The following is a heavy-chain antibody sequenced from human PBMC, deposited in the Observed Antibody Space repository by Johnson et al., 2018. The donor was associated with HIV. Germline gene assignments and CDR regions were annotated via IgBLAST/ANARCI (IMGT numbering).Heavy chain of an antibody. V-gene: IGHV3-30*04. J-gene: IGHJ3*02. CDR1: GFTFSYYA. D-gene: IGHD4-23*01. CDR2: ISYDGSNK. Sequence: QEQLVESGGGVVQPGRSLRLSCAASGFTFSYYAMHWVRQAPGKGLEWVAVISYDGSNKYYADSVKGRFTISRDNSENTLHLQMNSLRAEDTAVCYCASGEDYGGNYGAFDIWGQGTMVTVSS. CDR3: ASGEDYGGNYGAFDI.